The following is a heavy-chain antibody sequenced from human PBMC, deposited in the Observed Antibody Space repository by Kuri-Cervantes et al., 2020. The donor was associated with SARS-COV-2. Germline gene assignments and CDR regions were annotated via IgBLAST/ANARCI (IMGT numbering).Heavy chain of an antibody. CDR3: ARLVYNWNDGFDP. V-gene: IGHV4-59*11. CDR1: GDSMRSHL. D-gene: IGHD1-20*01. CDR2: IDYSGST. Sequence: SETLSLTCTVSGDSMRSHLWSWIRQPPGKGLEWIGYIDYSGSTKYNPSLKSRVTISLDTSMDQFSLKLSSVTAADTAVYYCARLVYNWNDGFDPWGQGTLVTVSS. J-gene: IGHJ5*02.